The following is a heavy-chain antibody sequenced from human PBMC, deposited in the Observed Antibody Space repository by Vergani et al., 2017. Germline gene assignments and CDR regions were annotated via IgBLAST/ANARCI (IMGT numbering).Heavy chain of an antibody. D-gene: IGHD4-17*01. CDR2: ISISSSTI. CDR1: GFTFSSYS. J-gene: IGHJ6*02. CDR3: ARDRDYGDFYGMDV. Sequence: EVQLVESGGGLVQPGGSLRLSCAASGFTFSSYSMNWVRQAPGKGLEWVSYISISSSTIYYADSVKGRFTISRDNAKNSLYLQMNSLRAEDTAVYYCARDRDYGDFYGMDVWGQGTTVTVSS. V-gene: IGHV3-48*04.